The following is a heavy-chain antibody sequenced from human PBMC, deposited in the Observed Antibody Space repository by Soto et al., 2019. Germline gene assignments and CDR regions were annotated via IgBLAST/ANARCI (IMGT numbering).Heavy chain of an antibody. Sequence: EVQLVESGGGLVQPGGSLRLSCAASGFTFSSYWMTWVRQAPGKGLEWVANIKQDGSAKYYVDSVKGRFTISRDNAKNSLYLQMNSLRAEDTAVYYCASWLKTSGWYVLLEGSSDYWGQGTLVTVSS. D-gene: IGHD6-19*01. J-gene: IGHJ4*02. CDR1: GFTFSSYW. V-gene: IGHV3-7*01. CDR2: IKQDGSAK. CDR3: ASWLKTSGWYVLLEGSSDY.